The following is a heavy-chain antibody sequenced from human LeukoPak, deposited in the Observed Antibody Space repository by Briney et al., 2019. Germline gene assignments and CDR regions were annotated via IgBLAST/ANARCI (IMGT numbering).Heavy chain of an antibody. CDR1: GFTFSSHG. CDR2: ISGRSDNT. Sequence: GGSLRLSCAASGFTFSSHGMSWVRQAPGKGLEWVSAISGRSDNTYYADSVKGRFTISRDNAKNSLYLQMNSLRAEATAVYYCARDPHDYGDSRYYYYYYMDVWGKGTTVTISS. J-gene: IGHJ6*03. V-gene: IGHV3-21*01. D-gene: IGHD4-17*01. CDR3: ARDPHDYGDSRYYYYYYMDV.